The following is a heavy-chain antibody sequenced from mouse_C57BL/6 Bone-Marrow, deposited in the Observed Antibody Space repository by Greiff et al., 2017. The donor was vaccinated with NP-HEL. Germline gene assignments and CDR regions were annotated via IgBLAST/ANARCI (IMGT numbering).Heavy chain of an antibody. Sequence: QVQLQQPGAELVMPGASVKLSCKASGYTFTSYWMHWVKQRPGQGLEWIGELDPSDSYTNYNQKFKGKSTLTVDKSSSTAYMQLSSLTSEDSAVYYCARTYSNSAGFAYWGQGTLVTVSA. D-gene: IGHD2-5*01. CDR3: ARTYSNSAGFAY. J-gene: IGHJ3*01. V-gene: IGHV1-69*01. CDR2: LDPSDSYT. CDR1: GYTFTSYW.